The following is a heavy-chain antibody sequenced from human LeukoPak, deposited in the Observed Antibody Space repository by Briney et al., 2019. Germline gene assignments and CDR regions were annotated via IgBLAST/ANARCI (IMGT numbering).Heavy chain of an antibody. D-gene: IGHD3-22*01. CDR2: IYSSGST. CDR3: ARLSYYDSSIDY. CDR1: GGSISSYY. Sequence: SETLSLTCTVSGGSISSYYWRWIRQPPGKGLEWIGYIYSSGSTNYNPSLKSRVTISVDTSKNQFSLKLSSVTAADTAVYYCARLSYYDSSIDYWGQGTLVTVSS. V-gene: IGHV4-4*09. J-gene: IGHJ4*02.